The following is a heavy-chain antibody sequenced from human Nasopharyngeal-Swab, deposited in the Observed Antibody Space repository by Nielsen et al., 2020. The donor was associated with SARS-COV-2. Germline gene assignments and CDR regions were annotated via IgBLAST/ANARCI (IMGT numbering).Heavy chain of an antibody. CDR3: ARDGPRNGRSSDH. V-gene: IGHV1-69*13. D-gene: IGHD2-8*01. CDR1: GDTFRKYG. CDR2: IILFYGAT. Sequence: SVKVSCKASGDTFRKYGFNWVRQAPGQGLEWVGGIILFYGATNYAPKFQGRVTITADESTSTLYMEVRSLRFEDTAVYYCARDGPRNGRSSDHWGQGTLVTVSS. J-gene: IGHJ1*01.